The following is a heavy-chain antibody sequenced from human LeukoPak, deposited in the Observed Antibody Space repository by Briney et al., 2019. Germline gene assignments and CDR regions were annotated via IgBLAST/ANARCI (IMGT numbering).Heavy chain of an antibody. Sequence: ASVKVSCKASGYTFTSYCMHWVRQAPGQGLEWMGIIDPSGGSTSYAQKFQGRVTMTRDTSTSTVYMELSSLRSEDTAVYYCARSTVTHDAFDIWGQGTMVTVSS. D-gene: IGHD4-17*01. CDR3: ARSTVTHDAFDI. CDR1: GYTFTSYC. V-gene: IGHV1-46*01. J-gene: IGHJ3*02. CDR2: IDPSGGST.